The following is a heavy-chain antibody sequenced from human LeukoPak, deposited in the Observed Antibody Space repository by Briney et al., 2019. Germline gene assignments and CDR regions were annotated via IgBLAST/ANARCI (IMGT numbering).Heavy chain of an antibody. D-gene: IGHD6-13*01. CDR3: ARRPISNYSSSYPQTSLYYFDY. Sequence: SETLSLTCTVSGGSISSSSYYWGWIRQPPGKGLEWIGSIYYSGSTYYNPSLKSRVTISVDTSKNQFSLKLSSVTAADTAVYYCARRPISNYSSSYPQTSLYYFDYWGQGTLVTVSS. CDR1: GGSISSSSYY. CDR2: IYYSGST. V-gene: IGHV4-39*01. J-gene: IGHJ4*02.